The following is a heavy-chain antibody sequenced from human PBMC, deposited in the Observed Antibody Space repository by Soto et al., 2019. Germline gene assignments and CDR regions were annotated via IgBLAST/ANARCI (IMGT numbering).Heavy chain of an antibody. CDR3: ASTIPCSGGRCYHP. Sequence: QVQLVESGGGGVQPGRSLRLSCAASGFTISSYVMHWVRQAPGKWLEWVAVISYDGSNKYYADSVKGRFTISRDNSKNTLYLQINGLRAEDTAVYYCASTIPCSGGRCYHPGGQGTLVTVSS. J-gene: IGHJ4*02. D-gene: IGHD2-15*01. V-gene: IGHV3-30-3*01. CDR1: GFTISSYV. CDR2: ISYDGSNK.